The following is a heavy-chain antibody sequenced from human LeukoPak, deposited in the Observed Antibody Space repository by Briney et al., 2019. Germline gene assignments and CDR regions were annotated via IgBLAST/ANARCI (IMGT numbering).Heavy chain of an antibody. J-gene: IGHJ4*02. CDR3: ASGLGPYSSRFDY. CDR2: INHSGST. CDR1: GGSFSGYY. V-gene: IGHV4-34*01. Sequence: SETLSLTCAVYGGSFSGYYWSWIRQPPGKGLEWIGEINHSGSTNYNPSLKSRVPISVDTSKNQFSLKLSSVTAADTAVYYCASGLGPYSSRFDYWGQGTLVTVSS. D-gene: IGHD6-19*01.